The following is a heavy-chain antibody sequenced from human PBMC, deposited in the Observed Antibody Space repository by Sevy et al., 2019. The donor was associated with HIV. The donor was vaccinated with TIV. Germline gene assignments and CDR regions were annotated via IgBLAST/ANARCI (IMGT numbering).Heavy chain of an antibody. CDR3: TRAGYYDSSGPLDY. J-gene: IGHJ4*02. Sequence: GGSLRLSCTASGFTFGDYAMSWFRQAPGKGLEWVGFIRSKAYGGTTEYAASVKGRFTISRDDSKSIAYLQMNSLKTEDKAVYYCTRAGYYDSSGPLDYWGQGTLVTVSS. CDR2: IRSKAYGGTT. D-gene: IGHD3-22*01. CDR1: GFTFGDYA. V-gene: IGHV3-49*03.